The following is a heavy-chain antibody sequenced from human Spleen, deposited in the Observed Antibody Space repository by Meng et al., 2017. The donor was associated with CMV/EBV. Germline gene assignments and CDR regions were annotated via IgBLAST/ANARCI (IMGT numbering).Heavy chain of an antibody. D-gene: IGHD3-10*01. CDR2: IKQDGSEK. J-gene: IGHJ4*02. CDR1: AFTFSSSW. CDR3: ARVEFDSGSYNIDY. V-gene: IGHV3-7*01. Sequence: GESLKISCAASAFTFSSSWMHWVRQAPGKGLEWVANIKQDGSEKYYVDSVKGRFTISRDNAKNSLYLQVDSLRAEDTAVYYCARVEFDSGSYNIDYWGQGTLVTVSS.